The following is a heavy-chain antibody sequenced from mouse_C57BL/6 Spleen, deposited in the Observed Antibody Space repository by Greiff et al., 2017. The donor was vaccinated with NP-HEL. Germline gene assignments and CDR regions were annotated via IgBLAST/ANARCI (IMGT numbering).Heavy chain of an antibody. Sequence: EVQLVESGGDLVKPGGSLKLSCAASGFTFSSYGMSWVRQTPDKRLEWVATISSGGSYTYYPDSVKGRFTISRDNAKNTLYLQMSSLKSEDTAMYYCARPKTMTLYYFDYWGQGTTLTVSS. V-gene: IGHV5-6*01. J-gene: IGHJ2*01. CDR2: ISSGGSYT. D-gene: IGHD2-4*01. CDR3: ARPKTMTLYYFDY. CDR1: GFTFSSYG.